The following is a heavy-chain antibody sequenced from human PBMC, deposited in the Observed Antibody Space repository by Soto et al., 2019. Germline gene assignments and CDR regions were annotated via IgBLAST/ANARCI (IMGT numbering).Heavy chain of an antibody. CDR1: GYTFTSYA. D-gene: IGHD3-22*01. J-gene: IGHJ6*02. Sequence: ASVKVSCKASGYTFTSYAMHWVRQAPGQRLEWMGWINAGNGNTKYSQKFQGRVTITRDTSASTAYMELSSLRSEDTAVYYCARDGITTKAEGYYYCGMDVWGQGHTITVSS. V-gene: IGHV1-3*01. CDR3: ARDGITTKAEGYYYCGMDV. CDR2: INAGNGNT.